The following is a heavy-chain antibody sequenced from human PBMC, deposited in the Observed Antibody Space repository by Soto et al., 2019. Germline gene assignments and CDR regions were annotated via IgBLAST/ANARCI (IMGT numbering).Heavy chain of an antibody. CDR2: ISAYNGNT. CDR1: GYTFTSCG. V-gene: IGHV1-18*01. Sequence: ASVKVSCKASGYTFTSCGISWVRQAPGQGLEWMGWISAYNGNTNYAQKLQGRVTMTTDTSTSTAYMELRSLRSDDTAVYYCARDRRITIFGVVIGDAFDIWGQGTMVTVSS. D-gene: IGHD3-3*01. J-gene: IGHJ3*02. CDR3: ARDRRITIFGVVIGDAFDI.